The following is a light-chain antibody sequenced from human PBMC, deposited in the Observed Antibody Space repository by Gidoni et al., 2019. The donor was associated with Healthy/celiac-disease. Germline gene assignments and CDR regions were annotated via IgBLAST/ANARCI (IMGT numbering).Light chain of an antibody. CDR3: QQSYSYPLT. CDR2: AAS. CDR1: QSINSY. J-gene: IGKJ4*01. V-gene: IGKV1-39*01. Sequence: DIQLTQPPSSLSASVGDRVTITCRASQSINSYLYWYQQKPGKAPKLLIYAASSLQSEVPSRFSGSGSGTEFTLTISSLQPEDFATYYCQQSYSYPLTFGGGTKVEIK.